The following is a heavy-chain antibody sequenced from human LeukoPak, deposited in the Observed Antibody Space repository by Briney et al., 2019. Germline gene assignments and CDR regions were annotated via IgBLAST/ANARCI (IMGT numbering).Heavy chain of an antibody. Sequence: KASETLSLTCGVSGGSISGTNWWSWVRQPPGQGLEWIGEISLAGQTNYNPSLTGRVTMSLDKSSNQLSLHLTSVTAADTATYFRSRESGPFCPFGYWGQGTLVSVSS. V-gene: IGHV4/OR15-8*02. CDR1: GGSISGTNW. CDR2: ISLAGQT. J-gene: IGHJ4*02. CDR3: SRESGPFCPFGY. D-gene: IGHD1-26*01.